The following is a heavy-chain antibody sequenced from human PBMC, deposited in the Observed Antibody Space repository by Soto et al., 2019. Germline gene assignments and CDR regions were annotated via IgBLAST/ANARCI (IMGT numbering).Heavy chain of an antibody. V-gene: IGHV1-69*01. CDR1: GGTFSNYA. J-gene: IGHJ6*02. CDR3: ARSQSSSTSLEIDYYYYYGMDE. CDR2: IIPISGTA. D-gene: IGHD2-2*01. Sequence: QVQLVQSGAEVKKPGSSVKVSCKASGGTFSNYAISWVRQAPGQGLEWTGGIIPISGTANYAQKFQGRVTITAGESTRTAYMELSSLRSKDTAVYYCARSQSSSTSLEIDYYYYYGMDEWGQGTTVSVYS.